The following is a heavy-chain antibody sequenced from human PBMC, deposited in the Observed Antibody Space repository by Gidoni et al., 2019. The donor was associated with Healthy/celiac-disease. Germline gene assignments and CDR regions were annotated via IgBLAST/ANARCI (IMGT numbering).Heavy chain of an antibody. D-gene: IGHD6-6*01. J-gene: IGHJ4*02. CDR3: ARVGRAARPGLDY. V-gene: IGHV1-69*06. CDR2: IIPTFGTA. Sequence: QVQLVQSGAEAKKPGPSVKVSCKASGGTFSSYAISWVRQAPGQGLGWMGGIIPTFGTANYAQKFQGRVTITADKSTSTAYMKLSSLRSEDTAVYYCARVGRAARPGLDYWGQRTLVTVSS. CDR1: GGTFSSYA.